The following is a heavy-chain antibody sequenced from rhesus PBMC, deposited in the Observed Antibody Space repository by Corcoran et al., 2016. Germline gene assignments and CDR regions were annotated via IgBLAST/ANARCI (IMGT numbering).Heavy chain of an antibody. CDR1: GGAISSDY. V-gene: IGHV4-173*01. CDR2: ISASGGST. J-gene: IGHJ4*01. D-gene: IGHD3-3*01. CDR3: ARGIYYFDY. Sequence: QLQLQESGPGLVKPSETLSLTCAVSGGAISSDYWSWIRQPPGEGREWSGYISASGGSTYHNPSLSSRVTISTDTSKNQFSLKLSSLTAADTAVYYCARGIYYFDYWGQGVLVTVSS.